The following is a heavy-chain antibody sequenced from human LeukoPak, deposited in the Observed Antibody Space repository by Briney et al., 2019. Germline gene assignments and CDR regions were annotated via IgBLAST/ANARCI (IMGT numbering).Heavy chain of an antibody. Sequence: SVKVSCKASGGTFSSYAISWVRQAPGQGLEWMGGIIPIFGTANYAQKFQGRVTITTDESTSTAYMELSSLRSEDTAVYYCARVSGSSWRGYYYYYMDVWGKGTTVTVSS. J-gene: IGHJ6*03. D-gene: IGHD6-13*01. CDR1: GGTFSSYA. CDR2: IIPIFGTA. CDR3: ARVSGSSWRGYYYYYMDV. V-gene: IGHV1-69*05.